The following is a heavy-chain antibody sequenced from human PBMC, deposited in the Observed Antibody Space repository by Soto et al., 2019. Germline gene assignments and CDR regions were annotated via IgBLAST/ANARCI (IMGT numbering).Heavy chain of an antibody. V-gene: IGHV1-3*01. J-gene: IGHJ3*02. CDR3: ASSMYYYDSSGYHDAFDI. CDR1: GYTFTSYA. Sequence: ASVKVSFKASGYTFTSYAMHWVRQAPGQRLEWMGWINAGNGNTKYSQKFQGRVTITRDTSASTAYMELSSLRSEDTAVYYCASSMYYYDSSGYHDAFDIWGQGTMVTVSS. CDR2: INAGNGNT. D-gene: IGHD3-22*01.